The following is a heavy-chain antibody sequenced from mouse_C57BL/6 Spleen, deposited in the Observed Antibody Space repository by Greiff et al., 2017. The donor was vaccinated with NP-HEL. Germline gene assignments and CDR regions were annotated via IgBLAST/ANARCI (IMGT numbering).Heavy chain of an antibody. CDR1: GYSFTGYY. Sequence: EVTLVESGPELVKPGASVKISCKASGYSFTGYYMHWVKQRHGTILDWIGYIYPYIGVSSSNQLFPGNATLTVDKSSRTAYMELRSLTSEDSAVYYCAREEDGYPFAYWGQGTLVTVSA. CDR2: IYPYIGVS. CDR3: AREEDGYPFAY. V-gene: IGHV1-31*01. D-gene: IGHD2-3*01. J-gene: IGHJ3*01.